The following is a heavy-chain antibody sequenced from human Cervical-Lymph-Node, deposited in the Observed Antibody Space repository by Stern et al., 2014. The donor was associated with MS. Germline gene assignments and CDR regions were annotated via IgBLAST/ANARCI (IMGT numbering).Heavy chain of an antibody. CDR1: GYTFTSYG. V-gene: IGHV1-18*01. Sequence: VKLVQSGAEVKKPADSVKVSCNASGYTFTSYGISVVRQPPGQGLALKGWISAYNGNTNYAQKLQGRVTMTTDTSTSTAYMELRSLRSDDTAVYYCARGLLGSENAFDIWGQGTMVTVSS. CDR2: ISAYNGNT. D-gene: IGHD2-15*01. J-gene: IGHJ3*02. CDR3: ARGLLGSENAFDI.